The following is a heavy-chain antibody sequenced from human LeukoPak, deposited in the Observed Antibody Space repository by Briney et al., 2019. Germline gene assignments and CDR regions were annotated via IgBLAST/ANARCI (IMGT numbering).Heavy chain of an antibody. V-gene: IGHV3-53*01. CDR1: GFTVSRNY. D-gene: IGHD6-19*01. J-gene: IGHJ3*02. CDR2: IYTGGNT. CDR3: ASPSSGQSFDI. Sequence: GGSLRLSCAASGFTVSRNYMNWVRQAPGKGLEWVSVIYTGGNTYYADSVKGRFTISRDNSKNTLYLQMHSLRAEDTAVYYCASPSSGQSFDIWGQGTMVTVSS.